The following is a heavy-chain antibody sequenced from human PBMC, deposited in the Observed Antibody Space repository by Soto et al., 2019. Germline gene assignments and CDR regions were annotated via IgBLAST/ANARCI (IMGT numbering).Heavy chain of an antibody. CDR2: IKQDGSEK. D-gene: IGHD4-17*01. J-gene: IGHJ4*02. V-gene: IGHV3-7*01. CDR1: GFTFSNYW. CDR3: ARVTTVVGY. Sequence: EVQLVESGGDLVQPGGSLRRSCAASGFTFSNYWMSWVRQAPGKGLEWVANIKQDGSEKHYVDSVKGRFTISRDNAKNSLYLQMNSLRAEDTAVYYCARVTTVVGYWGQGTLVTVSS.